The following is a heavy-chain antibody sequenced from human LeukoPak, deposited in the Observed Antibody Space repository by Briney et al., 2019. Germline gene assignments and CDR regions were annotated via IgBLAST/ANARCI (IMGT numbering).Heavy chain of an antibody. J-gene: IGHJ4*02. D-gene: IGHD2-21*01. CDR1: GFIFSSYS. Sequence: GGSLRLSCAASGFIFSSYSMSWVRQAPGKGLEWVGRIRRKTDGETTDHAAPVKGRFTISRDDSKNTLYLQMNSLKTEDTAVYYCVTDLVIKGYFDYWGQGALVTVSS. V-gene: IGHV3-15*01. CDR3: VTDLVIKGYFDY. CDR2: IRRKTDGETT.